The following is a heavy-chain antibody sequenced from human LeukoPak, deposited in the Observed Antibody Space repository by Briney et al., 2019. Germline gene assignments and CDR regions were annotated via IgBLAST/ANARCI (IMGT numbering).Heavy chain of an antibody. V-gene: IGHV4-34*01. CDR1: GGSFSGYY. CDR3: ARKAVFILTGYYGRGGYYFDY. D-gene: IGHD3-9*01. Sequence: SETLSLTCAVYGGSFSGYYWSWIRQPPGKGLEWIGEINHSGSTNYNPSLKSRVTISVDTSKNQFSLKLSSVTAADTAVYYCARKAVFILTGYYGRGGYYFDYWGQGTLVTVSS. J-gene: IGHJ4*02. CDR2: INHSGST.